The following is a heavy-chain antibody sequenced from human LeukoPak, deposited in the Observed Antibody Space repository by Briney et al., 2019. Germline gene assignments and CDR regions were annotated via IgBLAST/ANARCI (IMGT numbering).Heavy chain of an antibody. D-gene: IGHD2-2*01. CDR3: ARARSCTSCYPLPKFAYFDI. Sequence: PGGSLRLSCAASGFTFSDYYMSWIRQPPGKGLEWIGEINHSGSTNYNPSLKSRVTISVDTSKNQFSLKLSSVTAADTAVYYCARARSCTSCYPLPKFAYFDIWGQGTMVTVSS. CDR1: GFTFSDYY. J-gene: IGHJ3*02. CDR2: INHSGST. V-gene: IGHV4-34*01.